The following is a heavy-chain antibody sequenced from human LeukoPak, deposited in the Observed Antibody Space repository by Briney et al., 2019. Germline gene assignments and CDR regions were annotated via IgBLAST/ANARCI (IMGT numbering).Heavy chain of an antibody. CDR2: TREDGSEK. Sequence: GGSLRLSCTASGFTFSTYWMSWVRQAPGKGLEWVANTREDGSEKYYVDSVKGRFTISRDDAKNSLYLQMNSLRAEDTAVYYCARELAGHYYGSGSSFDYWGQGTLVTVSS. CDR3: ARELAGHYYGSGSSFDY. D-gene: IGHD3-10*01. CDR1: GFTFSTYW. J-gene: IGHJ4*02. V-gene: IGHV3-7*01.